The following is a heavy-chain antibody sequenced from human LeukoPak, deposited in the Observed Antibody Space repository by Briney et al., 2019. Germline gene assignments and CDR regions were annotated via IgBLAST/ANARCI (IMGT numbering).Heavy chain of an antibody. J-gene: IGHJ4*02. D-gene: IGHD4-4*01. CDR2: IYYSGST. V-gene: IGHV4-31*03. CDR1: GGSISRGGYY. Sequence: PSQTLSLTCTVSGGSISRGGYYWSWIRQHPGKGLEWIGYIYYSGSTYYNPSLKSRVTISVDASKNQFSLKLSSVTAADTAVYYCARGDLPTVTTGLLFDYWGQGTLVTVSS. CDR3: ARGDLPTVTTGLLFDY.